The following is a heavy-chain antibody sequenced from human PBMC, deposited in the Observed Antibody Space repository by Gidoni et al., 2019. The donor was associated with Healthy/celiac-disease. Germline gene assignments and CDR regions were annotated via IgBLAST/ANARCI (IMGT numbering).Heavy chain of an antibody. Sequence: QVQLVQSGAEVKQPGYSVKVSCQASGGTCSSDAIRWVRQAPGQVLEWMGGIIPIFGTVNYAQKFQGIATITADESTSTSYMALSSLRSEYTAVYYCAISPLWNYDFWSGYYRTLYSFDYWGQGTLVTVSA. CDR3: AISPLWNYDFWSGYYRTLYSFDY. CDR1: GGTCSSDA. J-gene: IGHJ4*02. CDR2: IIPIFGTV. D-gene: IGHD3-3*01. V-gene: IGHV1-69*01.